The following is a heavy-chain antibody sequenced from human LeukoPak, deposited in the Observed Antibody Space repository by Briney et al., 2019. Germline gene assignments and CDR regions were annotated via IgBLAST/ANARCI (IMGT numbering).Heavy chain of an antibody. CDR3: AVRDRGVTWAWFDP. J-gene: IGHJ5*02. Sequence: GGSLRLSCAASGFTFSDYYMSWIRQAPGKGLEWVSYISSSGSTIYYADSVKGRFTISRDNAKNSLYLQMNSLRAEDTAVYYCAVRDRGVTWAWFDPWGQGTLVTVSS. D-gene: IGHD3-10*01. CDR2: ISSSGSTI. CDR1: GFTFSDYY. V-gene: IGHV3-11*01.